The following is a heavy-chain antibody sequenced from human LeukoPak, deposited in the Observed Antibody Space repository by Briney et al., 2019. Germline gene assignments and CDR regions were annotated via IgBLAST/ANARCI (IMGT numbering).Heavy chain of an antibody. Sequence: PGGSLRLSCVGSGFTFSSYSLSWVRQAPGKGLEWVAVMSYDGSNKYYAGSVKGRFTISRDNSKNTLYLQMNSLRAEDTAVYYCARDSSGSYPYYFDYWGQGTLVTVSS. CDR1: GFTFSSYS. CDR3: ARDSSGSYPYYFDY. J-gene: IGHJ4*02. V-gene: IGHV3-30-3*01. CDR2: MSYDGSNK. D-gene: IGHD1-26*01.